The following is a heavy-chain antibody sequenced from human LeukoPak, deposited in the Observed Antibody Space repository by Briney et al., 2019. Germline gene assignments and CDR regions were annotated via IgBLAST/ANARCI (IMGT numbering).Heavy chain of an antibody. V-gene: IGHV1-46*01. Sequence: ASVKVSCKASGGTFSSYAISWVRQAPGQGLEWMGIINPSGGSTSYAQKFQGRVTMTRDTSTSTVYMELSSLRSEDTAVYYCAKDPSRPLYYYDNPQGYFDYWGQGTLVTVSS. J-gene: IGHJ4*02. CDR3: AKDPSRPLYYYDNPQGYFDY. CDR1: GGTFSSYA. CDR2: INPSGGST. D-gene: IGHD3-22*01.